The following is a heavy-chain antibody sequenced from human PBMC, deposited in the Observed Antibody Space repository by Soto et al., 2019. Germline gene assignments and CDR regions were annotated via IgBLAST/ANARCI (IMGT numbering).Heavy chain of an antibody. V-gene: IGHV4-59*01. CDR3: ASENYASAFDH. D-gene: IGHD2-2*01. CDR1: GGSISSYY. J-gene: IGHJ4*02. Sequence: SETLSLTCTVSGGSISSYYWSWIRQPPGKGLEWIGYIYYSGSTNYNPSLKSRVTISVDTSKNQFSLKLSSVTAADTAVYYCASENYASAFDHWGQGTLVTVSS. CDR2: IYYSGST.